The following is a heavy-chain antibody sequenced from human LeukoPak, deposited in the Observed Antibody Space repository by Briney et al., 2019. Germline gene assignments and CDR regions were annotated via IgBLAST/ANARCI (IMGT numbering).Heavy chain of an antibody. Sequence: SETLSLTCTVSEYSISSGYYWGWIRQPPGKGLEWIGYIYYSGSTNYNPSLKSRVTISVDTSRTQFSLKLSSVTAADTAVYYCARSRGSGSYTPLGFWGQGTPVTVSS. CDR1: EYSISSGYY. V-gene: IGHV4-61*05. D-gene: IGHD3-10*01. CDR3: ARSRGSGSYTPLGF. J-gene: IGHJ4*02. CDR2: IYYSGST.